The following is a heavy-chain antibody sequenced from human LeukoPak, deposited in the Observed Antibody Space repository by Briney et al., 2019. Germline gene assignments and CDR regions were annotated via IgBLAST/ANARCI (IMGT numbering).Heavy chain of an antibody. CDR2: MNPHSANA. CDR3: ARIPHRVPHNWFDP. V-gene: IGHV1-8*02. Sequence: ASVKVSCKASGYTFTGYYMHWMRQAPGQGLEWMGWMNPHSANAGYAQKFQGRVTMTRDTSISTAYMELSSLRSDDTAVYYCARIPHRVPHNWFDPWGQGTLVTVSS. CDR1: GYTFTGYY. J-gene: IGHJ5*02. D-gene: IGHD2-2*01.